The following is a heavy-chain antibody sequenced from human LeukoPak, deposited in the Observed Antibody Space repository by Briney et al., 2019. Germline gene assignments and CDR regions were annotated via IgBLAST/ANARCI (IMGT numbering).Heavy chain of an antibody. J-gene: IGHJ4*02. CDR3: ASGPTVTTIDY. V-gene: IGHV4-39*01. CDR1: GGSISSSSYY. CDR2: IYYSGST. D-gene: IGHD4-11*01. Sequence: SETLSLTCTVSGGSISSSSYYWGWIRQPPGKGLEWIGRIYYSGSTYYNPSLKSRVTISVDTCKNQFSLKLSSVTAADTAVYYCASGPTVTTIDYWGQGTLVTVPS.